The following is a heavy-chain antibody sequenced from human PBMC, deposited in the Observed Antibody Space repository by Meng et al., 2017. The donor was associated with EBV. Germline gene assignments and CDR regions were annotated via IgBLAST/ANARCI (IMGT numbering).Heavy chain of an antibody. J-gene: IGHJ4*02. D-gene: IGHD3-9*01. CDR1: GGSVNGYF. CDR2: LHHSGST. Sequence: QVQLQQWGAGLLKPSETLSLRCAVYGGSVNGYFWSWIRQPPGKGLEWIGELHHSGSTNYNPSLKSRLRISVDTSKNQFSLNLTSVTAADTAVYYCARVSPKRYFDYLAPPDYWGQGTLGTVAS. CDR3: ARVSPKRYFDYLAPPDY. V-gene: IGHV4-34*01.